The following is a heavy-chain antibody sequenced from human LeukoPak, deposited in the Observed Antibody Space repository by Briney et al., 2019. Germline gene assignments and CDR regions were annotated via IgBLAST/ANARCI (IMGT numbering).Heavy chain of an antibody. CDR1: GGSISYSSYY. CDR3: ARLGIGVVPSAMLGDYYFDY. J-gene: IGHJ4*02. CDR2: IYYTGSS. D-gene: IGHD2-2*01. Sequence: PSETLSLTCTASGGSISYSSYYWGWIRQPPGKGLEWIGSIYYTGSSYYNPSLKSRVTISVDTSKNQFSLELTSVTAADTAVYYCARLGIGVVPSAMLGDYYFDYWGQGTLVTVSS. V-gene: IGHV4-39*01.